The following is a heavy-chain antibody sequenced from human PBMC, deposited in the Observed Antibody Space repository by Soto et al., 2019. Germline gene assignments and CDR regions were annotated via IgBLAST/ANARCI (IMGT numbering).Heavy chain of an antibody. CDR2: FYTDGSR. J-gene: IGHJ6*02. CDR3: TREDYYGSKMHGMDV. V-gene: IGHV3-53*01. D-gene: IGHD3-22*01. Sequence: LRLSCAASGFSVSSNYMSWVRQAPGKGLEWVSVFYTDGSRYYADSVKGRCTMSRDTSKNTLNLQMNSLRAEDTAVYYCTREDYYGSKMHGMDVWGQGTTVTVSS. CDR1: GFSVSSNY.